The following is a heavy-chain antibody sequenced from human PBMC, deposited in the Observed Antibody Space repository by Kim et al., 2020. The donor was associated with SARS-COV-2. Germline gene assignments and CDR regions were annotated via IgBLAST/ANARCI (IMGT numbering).Heavy chain of an antibody. CDR2: VNPNSGGT. J-gene: IGHJ4*02. V-gene: IGHV1-2*02. D-gene: IGHD3-16*01. CDR1: GYPLTDYY. CDR3: ARDARGGVLAGTELNF. Sequence: ASVKVSCKASGYPLTDYYIHWVRQAPGQGLEWMGWVNPNSGGTNFAQKFQGRVTMTRDTSISTAYLELSRLRSDDTAFYYCARDARGGVLAGTELNFWGQGTLVTVSS.